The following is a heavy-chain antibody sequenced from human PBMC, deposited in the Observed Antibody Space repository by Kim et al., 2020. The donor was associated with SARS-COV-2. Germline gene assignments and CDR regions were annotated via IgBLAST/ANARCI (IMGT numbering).Heavy chain of an antibody. V-gene: IGHV1-8*01. Sequence: ASVKVSCKASGYTFTSYDINWVRQATGQGLEWMGWMNPNSGNTGYAQKFQGRVTMTRNTSISTAYMELSSLRSEDTAVYYCARVPAAGTIVGVVIKRYYGMDVWGQGTTVTVSS. J-gene: IGHJ6*02. CDR1: GYTFTSYD. D-gene: IGHD3-3*01. CDR3: ARVPAAGTIVGVVIKRYYGMDV. CDR2: MNPNSGNT.